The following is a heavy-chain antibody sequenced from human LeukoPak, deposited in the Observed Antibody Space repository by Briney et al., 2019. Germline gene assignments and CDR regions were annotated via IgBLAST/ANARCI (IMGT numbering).Heavy chain of an antibody. CDR3: ARELVASSY. Sequence: TGGSLRLSCAALGLTFSSYIIDWGRQAPGKGLEWVSSISSSSSSIYYADSVQGRFTISRDNAKDSLYLQMNSLRADDTAIYYCARELVASSYWGQGTLVTVSS. CDR2: ISSSSSSI. CDR1: GLTFSSYI. V-gene: IGHV3-21*01. D-gene: IGHD2-15*01. J-gene: IGHJ4*02.